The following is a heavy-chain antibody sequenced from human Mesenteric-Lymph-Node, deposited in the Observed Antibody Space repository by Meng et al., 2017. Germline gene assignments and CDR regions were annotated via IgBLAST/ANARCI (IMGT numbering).Heavy chain of an antibody. Sequence: VQLVGSGGGLVQAGGSLRLSCAASGFTFSSYWMHWVRQAPGKGLVWVSRINSDGTSTSYADSVKGRFTISRDNAKNTLYLQMNSLRAEDTAVYYCARDRGLLWFGELENWFDPWGQGTLVTVSS. CDR2: INSDGTST. J-gene: IGHJ5*02. V-gene: IGHV3-74*01. CDR1: GFTFSSYW. CDR3: ARDRGLLWFGELENWFDP. D-gene: IGHD3-10*01.